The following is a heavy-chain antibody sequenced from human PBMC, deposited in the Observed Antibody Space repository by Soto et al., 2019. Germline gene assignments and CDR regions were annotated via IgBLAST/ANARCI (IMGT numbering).Heavy chain of an antibody. CDR2: IYYSGST. CDR3: ARRRSTGYFPLDY. J-gene: IGHJ4*02. V-gene: IGHV4-39*01. Sequence: PSETLSLTCTVSGGSISSSNYHWDWIRQPPGKGLEWIGSIYYSGSTYYNPSLKSRVTISVDTSKNQFSLKLTSVTATDTAVYYGARRRSTGYFPLDYRGQGTLVTVSS. CDR1: GGSISSSNYH. D-gene: IGHD3-22*01.